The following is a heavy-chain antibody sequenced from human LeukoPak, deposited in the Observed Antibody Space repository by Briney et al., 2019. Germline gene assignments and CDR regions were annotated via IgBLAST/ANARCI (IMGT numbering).Heavy chain of an antibody. V-gene: IGHV4-59*12. J-gene: IGHJ4*02. D-gene: IGHD1-1*01. CDR3: ARPGSDAVFDY. CDR1: GGSISSYY. Sequence: SETLSLTCTVSGGSISSYYWSWIRQPPGKGLEWIGYIYYSGSTNYNPSLKSRVTISVDTSKNQFSLKLSSVTAADTAVYYCARPGSDAVFDYWGQGTLVTVSS. CDR2: IYYSGST.